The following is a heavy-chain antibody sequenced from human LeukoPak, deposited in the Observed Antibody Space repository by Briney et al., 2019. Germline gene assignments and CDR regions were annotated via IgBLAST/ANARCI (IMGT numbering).Heavy chain of an antibody. CDR3: ARDQPYGTGHYMTS. V-gene: IGHV1/OR15-3*03. J-gene: IGHJ4*02. D-gene: IGHD3-3*01. CDR1: GYTLTCYY. CDR2: INTDNANT. Sequence: VASLKVSCKASGYTLTCYYLRWVRQAPGQGLEWMGWINTDNANTKYSERPQGRVTITRDTSASTAYMELSSLRFEDTAVYTCARDQPYGTGHYMTSWGQGTLVTVSS.